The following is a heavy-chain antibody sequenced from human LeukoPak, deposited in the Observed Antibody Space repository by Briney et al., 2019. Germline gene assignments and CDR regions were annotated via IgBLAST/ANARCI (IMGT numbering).Heavy chain of an antibody. Sequence: SLRLSCAASGFTFDDYAMHWVRQAPGKGLEWVSGISWNSGSIGYADSVKGRFTISRDNAKNSLYLQMNSLRAEDTALYYCAKVTSGYPYYFDYWGQGTLVTVSS. D-gene: IGHD5-12*01. J-gene: IGHJ4*02. CDR3: AKVTSGYPYYFDY. V-gene: IGHV3-9*01. CDR1: GFTFDDYA. CDR2: ISWNSGSI.